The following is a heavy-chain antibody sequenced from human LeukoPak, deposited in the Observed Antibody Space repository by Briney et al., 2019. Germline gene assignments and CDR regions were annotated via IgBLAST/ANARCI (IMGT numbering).Heavy chain of an antibody. CDR2: ISGSGGST. CDR3: ARMIGIDGMDV. Sequence: GGSLRLSCAASGFTFSSYAMSWVRQAPGKGLEWVSAISGSGGSTYCADSEKGRFPISRDNSKNTLYLQMNSLRAEDTAVYYCARMIGIDGMDVWGQGTTVTVSS. V-gene: IGHV3-23*01. D-gene: IGHD3-22*01. CDR1: GFTFSSYA. J-gene: IGHJ6*02.